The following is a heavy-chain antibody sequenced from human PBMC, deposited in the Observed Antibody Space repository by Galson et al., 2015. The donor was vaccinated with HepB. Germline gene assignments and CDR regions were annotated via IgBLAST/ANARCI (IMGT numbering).Heavy chain of an antibody. CDR3: ARGRNIDFWSSYYYYYYMDV. V-gene: IGHV7-4-1*02. CDR1: GYTFTSYA. D-gene: IGHD3-3*01. J-gene: IGHJ6*03. Sequence: SVKVSCKASGYTFTSYAMNWVRQAPGQGLEWMGWINTNTGNPTYAQGFTGRFVFSLDTSVSTAYLQISSLKAEDTAVYYCARGRNIDFWSSYYYYYYMDVWGKGTTVTVSS. CDR2: INTNTGNP.